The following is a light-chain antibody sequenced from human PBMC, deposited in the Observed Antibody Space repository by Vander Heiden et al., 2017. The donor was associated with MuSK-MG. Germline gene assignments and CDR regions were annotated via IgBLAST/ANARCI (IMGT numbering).Light chain of an antibody. CDR3: QQYHNWPRT. Sequence: LATLSVSPGERATLSCRASQSVSSYLAWYQQKPGQAPRLLIYGASTRATGIPARFSGGGSGTEFILSISSLQSEDFAVYFCQQYHNWPRTFGQGTKVEIK. V-gene: IGKV3-15*01. CDR2: GAS. J-gene: IGKJ1*01. CDR1: QSVSSY.